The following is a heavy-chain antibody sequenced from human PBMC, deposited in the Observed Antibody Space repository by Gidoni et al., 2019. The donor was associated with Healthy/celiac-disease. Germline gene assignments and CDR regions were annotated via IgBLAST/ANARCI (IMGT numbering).Heavy chain of an antibody. V-gene: IGHV3-23*01. D-gene: IGHD1-26*01. CDR3: AKGPVGLDY. CDR2: RA. Sequence: RAYYADSVKGRFTISRDNSKNTLYLQMNSLRAEDTAVYYCAKGPVGLDYRGQGTLVTVSS. J-gene: IGHJ4*02.